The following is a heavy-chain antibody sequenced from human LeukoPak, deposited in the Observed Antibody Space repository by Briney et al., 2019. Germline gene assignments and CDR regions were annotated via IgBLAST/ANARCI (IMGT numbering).Heavy chain of an antibody. CDR3: AREGSITDDAFDI. D-gene: IGHD2/OR15-2a*01. V-gene: IGHV3-74*01. Sequence: GGSLRLSCAASGFTFSSYWMHWVRQAPGKGLGWVSRINSDGRRTSYADSVKGRFTISRDNDKNTLYLQMNSLRAEDRAVHYCAREGSITDDAFDIWGHGTMVTVSS. CDR2: INSDGRRT. J-gene: IGHJ3*02. CDR1: GFTFSSYW.